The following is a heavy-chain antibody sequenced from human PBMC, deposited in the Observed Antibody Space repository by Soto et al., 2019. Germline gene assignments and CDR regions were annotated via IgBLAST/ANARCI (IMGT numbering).Heavy chain of an antibody. CDR3: AKDQLDIVVVPAAAPEVYYYYYGMDV. CDR1: GFTFSSYG. Sequence: SLRLSCAASGFTFSSYGMHWVRQAPGKGLEWVAVISYDGSNKYYADSVKGRFTISRDNSKNTLYLQMNSLRAEDTAVYYCAKDQLDIVVVPAAAPEVYYYYYGMDVWGQGTTVTVSS. CDR2: ISYDGSNK. V-gene: IGHV3-30*18. J-gene: IGHJ6*02. D-gene: IGHD2-2*03.